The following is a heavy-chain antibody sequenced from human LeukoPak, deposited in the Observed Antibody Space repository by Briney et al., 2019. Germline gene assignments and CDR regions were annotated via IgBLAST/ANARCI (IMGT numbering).Heavy chain of an antibody. J-gene: IGHJ4*02. V-gene: IGHV3-48*01. CDR2: IHRSSTPI. CDR1: GFTFSTYG. CDR3: AREGYSGYNSH. D-gene: IGHD5-12*01. Sequence: GGSLRLSCTGSGFTFSTYGMNWVRQAPGRGPEGVAYIHRSSTPIYYADSVRGRFTISRDNAKNSLYLQMNSLRGEDTAVYYCAREGYSGYNSHWGQGTLVTVSS.